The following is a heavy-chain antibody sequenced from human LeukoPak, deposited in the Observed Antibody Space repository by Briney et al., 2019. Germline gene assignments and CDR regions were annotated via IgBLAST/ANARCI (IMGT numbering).Heavy chain of an antibody. V-gene: IGHV3-30*18. D-gene: IGHD5-24*01. J-gene: IGHJ4*02. CDR1: GFTFSSYG. CDR3: AKGRDGYNYGPFDY. Sequence: PGRSLRLSCAASGFTFSSYGMHWVRQAPGKGLEWVAVISYDGSNKYYADSVKGRFTISRDNSKNTLYLQMNSPRAEDTAVYYCAKGRDGYNYGPFDYWGQGTLVTVSS. CDR2: ISYDGSNK.